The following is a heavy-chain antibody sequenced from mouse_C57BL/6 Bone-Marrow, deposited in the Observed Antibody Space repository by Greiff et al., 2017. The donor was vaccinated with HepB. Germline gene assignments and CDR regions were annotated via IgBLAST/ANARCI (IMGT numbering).Heavy chain of an antibody. CDR1: GYTFTDYY. Sequence: QVQLKQSGAELVRPGASVKLSCKASGYTFTDYYINWVKQRPGQGLEWIARIYPGSGNTYYNEKFKGKATLTAEKSSSTAYMQRSSLTSEDSAVYFCASSRFYYYGSSYDWYFDVWGTGTTVTVSS. V-gene: IGHV1-76*01. J-gene: IGHJ1*03. D-gene: IGHD1-1*01. CDR2: IYPGSGNT. CDR3: ASSRFYYYGSSYDWYFDV.